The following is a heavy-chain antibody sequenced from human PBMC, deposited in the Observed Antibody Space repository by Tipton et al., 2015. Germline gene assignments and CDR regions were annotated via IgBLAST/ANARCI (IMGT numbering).Heavy chain of an antibody. J-gene: IGHJ5*02. V-gene: IGHV4-39*07. D-gene: IGHD2-15*01. CDR3: ARGGNNWFDP. CDR1: GGSISSSSYY. Sequence: PGLVKPSETLSLTCVVSGGSISSSSYYWGWIRQPPGKGLEWIGSIYYSGSTYYNPSLKSRVTISVDTSKNQFSLKLTSVNAADTAVYYCARGGNNWFDPWGQGTLVTVSS. CDR2: IYYSGST.